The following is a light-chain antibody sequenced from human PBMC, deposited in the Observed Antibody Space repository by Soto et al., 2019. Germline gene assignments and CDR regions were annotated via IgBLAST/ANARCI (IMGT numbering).Light chain of an antibody. Sequence: QSVLTQPASVSGSPGQSITISCTGTSSDVGGYNYVSWYHQHPGKAPKLMIYDVSNRPSGVSNRFSGSKSGNTASLTISGLQAEDEAYYYCGEYTSSSTLVVFGGATKRTVL. CDR2: DVS. J-gene: IGLJ2*01. CDR1: SSDVGGYNY. CDR3: GEYTSSSTLVV. V-gene: IGLV2-14*01.